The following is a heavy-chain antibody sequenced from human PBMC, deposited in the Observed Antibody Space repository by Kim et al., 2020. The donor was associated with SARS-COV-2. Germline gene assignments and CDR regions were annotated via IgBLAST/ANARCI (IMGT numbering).Heavy chain of an antibody. D-gene: IGHD3-10*01. J-gene: IGHJ4*02. Sequence: ADSDRGRFHISRDNSKNTLYLQMDSLRVDDTAVYYCAKDLLYVPGRGYFDSWGQGVLVTVSS. V-gene: IGHV3-23*01. CDR3: AKDLLYVPGRGYFDS.